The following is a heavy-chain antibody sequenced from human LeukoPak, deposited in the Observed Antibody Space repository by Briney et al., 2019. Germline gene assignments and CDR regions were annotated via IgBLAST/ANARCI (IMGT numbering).Heavy chain of an antibody. Sequence: SETLSLTCTVSGDSISSYYWGWIRQPPGKGLEWIGFTYYSGTINYNPSLKSRVTISEDTSKNQFSLKLSSVTAADTAVYYCARGESLFDIWGQGTMVTVSS. CDR1: GDSISSYY. J-gene: IGHJ3*02. CDR2: TYYSGTI. CDR3: ARGESLFDI. V-gene: IGHV4-59*08.